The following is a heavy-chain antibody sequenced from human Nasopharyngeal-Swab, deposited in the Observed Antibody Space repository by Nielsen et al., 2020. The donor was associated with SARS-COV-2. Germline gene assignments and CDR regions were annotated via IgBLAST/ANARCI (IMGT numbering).Heavy chain of an antibody. CDR3: ARVGTPRSYYYYYGMDV. V-gene: IGHV1-18*03. CDR2: INTYNDNT. D-gene: IGHD1/OR15-1a*01. CDR1: GYSFTTYG. J-gene: IGHJ6*02. Sequence: ASVKVSCKASGYSFTTYGISWVRQAPGQGLEWMGWINTYNDNTNFAQNLQDRVTMTTDRSTSTAYMELRSLRSDNMAVYYCARVGTPRSYYYYYGMDVWGQGTTVTVSS.